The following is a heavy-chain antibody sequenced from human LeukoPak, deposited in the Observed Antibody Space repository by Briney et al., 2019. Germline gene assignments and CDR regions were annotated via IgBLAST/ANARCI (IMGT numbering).Heavy chain of an antibody. J-gene: IGHJ3*02. CDR3: ARDFGGGLWFGELLGAFDI. CDR2: IKQDGSEK. Sequence: GGSLRLSCAASGFTFSSYWMSWVRQAPGKGLEWVANIKQDGSEKYYVDSVKGRFTISRDNAKNSLYLQMHSLRAEDTAVYYCARDFGGGLWFGELLGAFDIWGQGTMVTVSS. V-gene: IGHV3-7*03. CDR1: GFTFSSYW. D-gene: IGHD3-10*01.